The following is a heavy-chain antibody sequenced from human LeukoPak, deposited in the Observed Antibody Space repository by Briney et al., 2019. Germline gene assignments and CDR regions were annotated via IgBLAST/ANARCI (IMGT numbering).Heavy chain of an antibody. Sequence: ASVEVSCKASGYTFTGYYIHWVRQAPGQGLEWTGWINPNSGGTNYAQTFQGRVTMTRDTSITTAYMELSSLRSDDTAVYHCARLRDSSSYYFDYWGQGTLVTVSS. V-gene: IGHV1-2*02. CDR2: INPNSGGT. CDR3: ARLRDSSSYYFDY. J-gene: IGHJ4*02. CDR1: GYTFTGYY.